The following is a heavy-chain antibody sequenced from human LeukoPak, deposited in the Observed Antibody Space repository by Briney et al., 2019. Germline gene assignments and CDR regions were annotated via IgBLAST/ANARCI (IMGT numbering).Heavy chain of an antibody. CDR2: IYHSGST. CDR3: ARTKVVVVAATLREKYNWFDP. V-gene: IGHV4-38-2*02. J-gene: IGHJ5*02. D-gene: IGHD2-15*01. CDR1: GYSISSGYY. Sequence: SETLSLTCTVSGYSISSGYYWGWIRQPPGKGLEWIGSIYHSGSTYYNPSLKSRVTISVDTSKNQFSLKLGPVTAADTAVYYCARTKVVVVAATLREKYNWFDPWGQGTLVTVSS.